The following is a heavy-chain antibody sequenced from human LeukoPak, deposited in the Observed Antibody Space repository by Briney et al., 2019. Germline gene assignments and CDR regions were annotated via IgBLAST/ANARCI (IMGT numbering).Heavy chain of an antibody. CDR2: IYYSGST. CDR1: GGSIDNYY. V-gene: IGHV4-59*01. Sequence: SSETLSLTCTVSGGSIDNYYWNWIRQPPGKGLEWIGYIYYSGSTNYNPSLKSRVTISVDTSKNQFSLKLSSVTAADTAVYYCARRGDYYYYMDVWGKGTTVTVSS. D-gene: IGHD3-10*01. J-gene: IGHJ6*03. CDR3: ARRGDYYYYMDV.